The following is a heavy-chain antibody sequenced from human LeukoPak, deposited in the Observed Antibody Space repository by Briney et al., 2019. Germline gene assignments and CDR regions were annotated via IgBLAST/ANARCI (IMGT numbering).Heavy chain of an antibody. J-gene: IGHJ6*03. CDR1: GGSISSSSYY. D-gene: IGHD3-10*01. V-gene: IGHV4-39*07. CDR2: IYYSGST. Sequence: SETLSLTCTVSGGSISSSSYYWGWIRQPPGKGLEWIGSIYYSGSTYYNPSLKSRVTISVDTSKNQFSLQLSSVTAADTAVYYCARDEWFGEPNPHYYNMDVWGKGTTVTISS. CDR3: ARDEWFGEPNPHYYNMDV.